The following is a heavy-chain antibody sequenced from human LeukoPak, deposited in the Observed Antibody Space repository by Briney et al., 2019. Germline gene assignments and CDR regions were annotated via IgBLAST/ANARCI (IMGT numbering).Heavy chain of an antibody. CDR2: ISYDGSNK. CDR3: ARAEDILTGYPDY. CDR1: GFTFSSYA. Sequence: PGGSLRLSCAASGFTFSSYAMSWVRQAPGKGLEWVAVISYDGSNKYYADSVKGRFTISRDNSKNTLYLQMNSLRAEDTAVYYCARAEDILTGYPDYWGQGTLVTVSS. J-gene: IGHJ4*02. D-gene: IGHD3-9*01. V-gene: IGHV3-30*04.